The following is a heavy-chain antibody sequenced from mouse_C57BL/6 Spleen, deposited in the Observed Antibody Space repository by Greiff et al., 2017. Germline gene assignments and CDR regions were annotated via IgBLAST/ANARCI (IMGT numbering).Heavy chain of an antibody. CDR3: ARSYYSKNYFDY. V-gene: IGHV1-54*01. Sequence: QVQLQQSGAELVRPGTSVKVSCKASGYAFTNYLIEWVKQWPGQGLEWIGVINPGSGGTNYNEKFKGKATLTAYKSTSTAYMQLSSLTSEYSAVYFCARSYYSKNYFDYWGQGTSRTVSS. J-gene: IGHJ2*02. D-gene: IGHD2-5*01. CDR1: GYAFTNYL. CDR2: INPGSGGT.